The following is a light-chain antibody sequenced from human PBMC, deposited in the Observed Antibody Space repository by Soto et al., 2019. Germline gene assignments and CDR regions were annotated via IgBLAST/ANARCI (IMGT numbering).Light chain of an antibody. V-gene: IGKV1-39*01. CDR3: QQSYSTSWT. CDR2: AAS. Sequence: ESTQSPTSLSASVGDRVTITCRASQTISSFLNWYQHKPGKAPKLLIYAASSLQSGVPSRFSGSGSGTDFTLTITSLQPEDFATYYCQQSYSTSWTFGQGTKVDIK. CDR1: QTISSF. J-gene: IGKJ1*01.